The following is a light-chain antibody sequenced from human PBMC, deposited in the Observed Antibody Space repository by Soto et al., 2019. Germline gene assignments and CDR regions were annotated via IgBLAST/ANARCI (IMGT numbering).Light chain of an antibody. CDR2: TAS. V-gene: IGKV1-5*03. J-gene: IGKJ2*01. Sequence: DVQMTQSPSTLSASVGDRVTITCRASQSIGSWLAWYQQKPGKAPKLLLYTASSLQSGVPSRFSGSGSGTEFTLTISSLQPDDFATYFCQQYHSYYTFGQGTKLEIK. CDR3: QQYHSYYT. CDR1: QSIGSW.